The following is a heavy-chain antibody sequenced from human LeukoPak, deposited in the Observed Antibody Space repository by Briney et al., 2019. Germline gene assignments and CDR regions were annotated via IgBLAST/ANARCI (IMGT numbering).Heavy chain of an antibody. Sequence: GGSLRLSCAASGFTFSSYAMHWVRQAPGKGLEWVAGISYDGSNKYYADSVKGRFTISRDNSKNTLYLQMNSLTAEDTAVYHCARDRSYSFDYWGQGTLVTVSS. CDR2: ISYDGSNK. J-gene: IGHJ4*02. D-gene: IGHD1-26*01. V-gene: IGHV3-30-3*01. CDR3: ARDRSYSFDY. CDR1: GFTFSSYA.